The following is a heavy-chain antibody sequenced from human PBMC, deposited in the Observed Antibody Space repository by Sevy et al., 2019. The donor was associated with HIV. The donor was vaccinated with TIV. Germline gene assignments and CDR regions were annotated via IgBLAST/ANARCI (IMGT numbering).Heavy chain of an antibody. J-gene: IGHJ4*02. Sequence: SETLSLTCAVYGESFSGYFWNWIRHSPGKGLEWIGEINNSGTLKYNPSLKSRVTISVDASKNQLSLHLRSVTATDTAVYYWARGRQAYVVVVPSTVPFDYWGPGTLVTVSS. CDR2: INNSGTL. D-gene: IGHD3-10*02. V-gene: IGHV4-34*01. CDR1: GESFSGYF. CDR3: ARGRQAYVVVVPSTVPFDY.